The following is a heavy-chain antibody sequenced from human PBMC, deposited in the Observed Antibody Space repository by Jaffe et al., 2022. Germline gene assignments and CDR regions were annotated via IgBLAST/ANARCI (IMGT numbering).Heavy chain of an antibody. V-gene: IGHV4-61*02. Sequence: QVQLQESGPGLVKPSQTLSLTCTVSGGSITSGSYYWTWIRQPAGKGLEWIGRFYTSGTTNYNPSLKSRVTISVDASKNQFSLELSSVTAADTAVYYCARGRPFGNWGQGTLVTVSS. CDR3: ARGRPFGN. D-gene: IGHD3-16*01. CDR2: FYTSGTT. J-gene: IGHJ4*02. CDR1: GGSITSGSYY.